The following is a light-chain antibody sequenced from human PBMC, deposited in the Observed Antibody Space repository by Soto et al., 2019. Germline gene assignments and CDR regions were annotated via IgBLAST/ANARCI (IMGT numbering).Light chain of an antibody. CDR2: SNN. V-gene: IGLV1-44*01. Sequence: QSVLTQPPSASGTPGQRVTISCSGSSSNIGSNTVKWYQQLPGTAPKLLIYSNNQRPSGVPDRFSDSKSGTSASLAISGLQSEEEADYYCAAWDDSLNGYVFGTGTKVTVL. CDR1: SSNIGSNT. J-gene: IGLJ1*01. CDR3: AAWDDSLNGYV.